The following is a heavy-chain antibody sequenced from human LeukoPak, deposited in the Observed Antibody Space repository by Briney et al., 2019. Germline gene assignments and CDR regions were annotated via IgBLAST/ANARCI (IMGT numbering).Heavy chain of an antibody. Sequence: GGSLRLSCAASGFTFSSYAMHWVRQAPGKGLEWVAVISYDGSNKYYADSVKGRFTISRDNSRNTLFLQMNSLRTEDTALYYCAKSTTGVITTTPLDYWGLGTLVTVSS. J-gene: IGHJ4*02. V-gene: IGHV3-30*04. D-gene: IGHD3-22*01. CDR1: GFTFSSYA. CDR3: AKSTTGVITTTPLDY. CDR2: ISYDGSNK.